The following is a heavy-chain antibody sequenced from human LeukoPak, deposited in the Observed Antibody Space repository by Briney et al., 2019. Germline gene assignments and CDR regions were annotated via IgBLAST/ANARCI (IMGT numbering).Heavy chain of an antibody. CDR2: INRDGSST. Sequence: GGSLRLSCAASGFTFSSYWMHWVRQAPGKGLVWVSRINRDGSSTSYADSVKGRFTISRDNAKNTLYLQMNSLRAEDTAVYYCAREYYDFWSGYYYYYYGMDVWGQGTTVTVSS. CDR3: AREYYDFWSGYYYYYYGMDV. J-gene: IGHJ6*02. D-gene: IGHD3-3*01. CDR1: GFTFSSYW. V-gene: IGHV3-74*01.